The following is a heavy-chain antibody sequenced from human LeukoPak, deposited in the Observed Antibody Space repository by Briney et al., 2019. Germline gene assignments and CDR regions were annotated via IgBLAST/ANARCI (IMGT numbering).Heavy chain of an antibody. J-gene: IGHJ5*02. CDR2: IYSGGTT. Sequence: GGSLRLSCAASGFTVSSDYMTWVRQAPGKGLEWVSVIYSGGTTYYADSVKGRFTISRDNSKNTLYLQLNSLRAEDTAVYYCARGNDHNWNYEGEPWFDPWGQGTLVTVSS. V-gene: IGHV3-53*01. CDR1: GFTVSSDY. D-gene: IGHD1-7*01. CDR3: ARGNDHNWNYEGEPWFDP.